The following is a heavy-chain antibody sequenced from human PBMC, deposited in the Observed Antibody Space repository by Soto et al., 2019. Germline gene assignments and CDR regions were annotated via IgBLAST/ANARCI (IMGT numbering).Heavy chain of an antibody. CDR3: ARDLAAAGPFDY. CDR1: GYTFTSYA. D-gene: IGHD6-13*01. J-gene: IGHJ4*02. CDR2: ISAYNGNT. Sequence: QVQLVQSGAEVKKPGASVKVSCKTSGYTFTSYAISWVRQAPGQGLEWMGWISAYNGNTHYAQKLQGRATMTTDTSTSTAYMELRSLRSDDTAVYYCARDLAAAGPFDYWGQGTLVTVSS. V-gene: IGHV1-18*01.